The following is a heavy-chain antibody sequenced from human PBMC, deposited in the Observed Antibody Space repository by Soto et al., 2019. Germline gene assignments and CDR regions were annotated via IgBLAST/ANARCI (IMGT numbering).Heavy chain of an antibody. J-gene: IGHJ4*02. CDR3: ASRVGITTGVNY. Sequence: EVHLVESGGGLVQPGGSLRLSCAASGFIFSSYSMNWVRQAPGKGLEWLSYINSGSTIIRYADSVRGRFTISRDNAKNSLFLQMNSLRDDDTAVYYCASRVGITTGVNYWGQGTLVTVSS. D-gene: IGHD1-26*01. V-gene: IGHV3-48*02. CDR1: GFIFSSYS. CDR2: INSGSTII.